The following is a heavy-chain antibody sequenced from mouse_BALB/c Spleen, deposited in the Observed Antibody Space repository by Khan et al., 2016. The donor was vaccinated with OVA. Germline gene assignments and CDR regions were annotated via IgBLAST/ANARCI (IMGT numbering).Heavy chain of an antibody. CDR3: TRHGYVAWFTY. Sequence: EVQLQQSGPELMKPGASVKMSCKASGYSFTSYYIHWVKSHGKSLEWIGYIDPFSGGITYHQKFKGKATLTVDKSSNTAYIHLSNLTSEDSAVYYCTRHGYVAWFTYWGQGTLVIVS. V-gene: IGHV1S135*01. D-gene: IGHD2-2*01. CDR1: GYSFTSYY. CDR2: IDPFSGGI. J-gene: IGHJ3*01.